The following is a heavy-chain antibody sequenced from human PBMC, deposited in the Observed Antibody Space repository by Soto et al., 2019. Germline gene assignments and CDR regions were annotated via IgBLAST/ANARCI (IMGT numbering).Heavy chain of an antibody. CDR3: AKDGLKGAGFLYDYYYMDV. Sequence: EVQLVESGGGLVQPGRSLRLSCAASGFTFDDYAMHWVRQAPGKGLEWVSGISWNSGSIGYADSVKGRFTISRDNAKNSLYLQMHSLRAEDTALYYCAKDGLKGAGFLYDYYYMDVWGKGTTVTVSS. V-gene: IGHV3-9*01. J-gene: IGHJ6*03. CDR2: ISWNSGSI. D-gene: IGHD1-26*01. CDR1: GFTFDDYA.